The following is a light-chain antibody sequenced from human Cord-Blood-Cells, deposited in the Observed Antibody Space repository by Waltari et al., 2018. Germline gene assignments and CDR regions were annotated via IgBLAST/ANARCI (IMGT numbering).Light chain of an antibody. CDR3: QQYNNWPPRT. J-gene: IGKJ1*01. V-gene: IGKV3-15*01. CDR2: GAS. CDR1: QSVSSN. Sequence: EIVMTQSPATLSVSTGERATLPCRASQSVSSNLAWYQQKPGQAPRLLIYGASTRATGIPARFSGSGSGTEFTLTISSLQSEDFAVYYCQQYNNWPPRTFGQGTKVEIK.